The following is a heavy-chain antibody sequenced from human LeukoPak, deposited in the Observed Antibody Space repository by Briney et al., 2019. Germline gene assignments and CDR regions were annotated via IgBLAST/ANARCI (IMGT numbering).Heavy chain of an antibody. V-gene: IGHV1-18*01. Sequence: GASVKVSCKASVYTFTSYGISWVRQAPGQGLEWMGWISAYNGNTNYAQKLQGRVTMTTDTSTSTAYMELRSLRSDDTAVYYCARDSPYYYGSGSYQENWFDPWGQGTLVTVSS. CDR2: ISAYNGNT. CDR1: VYTFTSYG. J-gene: IGHJ5*02. CDR3: ARDSPYYYGSGSYQENWFDP. D-gene: IGHD3-10*01.